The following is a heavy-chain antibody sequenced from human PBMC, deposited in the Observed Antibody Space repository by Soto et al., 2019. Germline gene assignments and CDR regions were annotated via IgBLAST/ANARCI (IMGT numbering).Heavy chain of an antibody. CDR1: GGTFSSYA. V-gene: IGHV1-69*01. Sequence: QVQLVQTGAEVKKPGSSVKVSCKASGGTFSSYAISWVRQAPGQGLEWMGGIIPIFGTANYAQKFQGRVTITADESTSTAYMELSSLRSEDTAVYYCARVMVRGVIKGYFDYWGQGTLVTVSS. CDR3: ARVMVRGVIKGYFDY. CDR2: IIPIFGTA. D-gene: IGHD3-10*01. J-gene: IGHJ4*02.